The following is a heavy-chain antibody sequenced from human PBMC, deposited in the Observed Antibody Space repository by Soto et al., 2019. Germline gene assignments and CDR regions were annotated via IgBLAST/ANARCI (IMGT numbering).Heavy chain of an antibody. J-gene: IGHJ3*02. CDR1: GFTFSSYA. V-gene: IGHV3-23*01. Sequence: EVQLLESGGGLVQPGGSLRLSCAASGFTFSSYAMSWVRQAPGKGLEWVSAISGSGGSTYYADSVKGRFTISRDNSKNALYLQMNSQRAEDTAVYYCAKARIRGYCSSTSCYDAFDIWGQGTMVTVSS. D-gene: IGHD2-2*01. CDR2: ISGSGGST. CDR3: AKARIRGYCSSTSCYDAFDI.